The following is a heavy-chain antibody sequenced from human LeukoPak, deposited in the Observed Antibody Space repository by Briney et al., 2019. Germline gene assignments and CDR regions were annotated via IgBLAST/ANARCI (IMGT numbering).Heavy chain of an antibody. D-gene: IGHD1-26*01. V-gene: IGHV3-23*01. J-gene: IGHJ4*02. CDR2: ISGNGATT. Sequence: GGSLRLSCAASRFTFSSFAMSWVRQVPGKGLEWVSGISGNGATTHHADSVKGRFTISRDNSKNTLYLQMNSLRAEDTAVYYCARDRVGATTGFSFDYWGQGTLVTVSS. CDR3: ARDRVGATTGFSFDY. CDR1: RFTFSSFA.